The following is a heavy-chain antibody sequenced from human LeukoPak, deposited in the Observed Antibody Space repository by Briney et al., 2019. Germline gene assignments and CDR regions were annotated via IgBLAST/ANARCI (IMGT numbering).Heavy chain of an antibody. D-gene: IGHD3-10*01. J-gene: IGHJ4*02. Sequence: GGSLRLSCAASGFTFSDYYMSWIRQAPGKGLEWVSYISSSGSTIYYADSVKGRFTISRDNAKNSLCLQMNSLRAEDTAVYYCARSMVRGVIVLDYWGQGTLVTVSS. V-gene: IGHV3-11*01. CDR3: ARSMVRGVIVLDY. CDR2: ISSSGSTI. CDR1: GFTFSDYY.